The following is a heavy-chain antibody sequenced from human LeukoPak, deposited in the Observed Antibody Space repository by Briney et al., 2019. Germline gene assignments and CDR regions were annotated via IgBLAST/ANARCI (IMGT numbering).Heavy chain of an antibody. CDR2: IYYSGST. CDR1: GGSISSYY. CDR3: ARGPHGGCIGNWFDP. D-gene: IGHD2-15*01. Sequence: PSETLSLTCTVSGGSISSYYWSWIRQPPGKGLEWIGYIYYSGSTNYNPSLKSRVTISVDTSKNQFSLKLSSVTAADTAVYYCARGPHGGCIGNWFDPWGQGTLVTVSS. J-gene: IGHJ5*02. V-gene: IGHV4-59*01.